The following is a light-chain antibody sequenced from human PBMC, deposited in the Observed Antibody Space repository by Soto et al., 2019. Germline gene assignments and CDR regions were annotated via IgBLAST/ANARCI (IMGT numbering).Light chain of an antibody. J-gene: IGLJ3*02. CDR1: RSDVGGYNY. CDR3: SSYTSQSTVV. CDR2: DVS. Sequence: SVLTQPASVSGSPGQSIAISCTRTRSDVGGYNYVPWYQQPPGKAPKLIIYDVSDRPSGVSTRFSGSKSGNTASLTISGLQADDEADYYCSSYTSQSTVVFGGGTKVTVL. V-gene: IGLV2-14*01.